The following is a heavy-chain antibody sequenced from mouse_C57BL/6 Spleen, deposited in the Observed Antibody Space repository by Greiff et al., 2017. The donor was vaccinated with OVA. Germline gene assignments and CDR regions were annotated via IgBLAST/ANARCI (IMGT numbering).Heavy chain of an antibody. D-gene: IGHD1-1*01. CDR3: AKQSSSEPRAMDY. CDR1: GFSLTSYG. Sequence: VMLVESGPGLVAPSQSLSITCTVSGFSLTSYGVSWVRQPPGKGLEWLGVIWGDGGTNYHSALISRLSISKDNSKSKVFLKLNSQQTDDTATYYCAKQSSSEPRAMDYWGQGTSVTVSS. J-gene: IGHJ4*01. CDR2: IWGDGGT. V-gene: IGHV2-3*01.